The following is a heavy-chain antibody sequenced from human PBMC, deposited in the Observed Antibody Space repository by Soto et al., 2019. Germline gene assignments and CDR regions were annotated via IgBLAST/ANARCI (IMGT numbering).Heavy chain of an antibody. J-gene: IGHJ2*01. CDR1: GGSISSYY. V-gene: IGHV4-59*08. Sequence: QVQLQESGPGLVKPSETLSLTCTVSGGSISSYYWSWIRQPPGKGLEWIGYIYYSGSTNYNPSLKRRVTISVDTSKTQFSLKLSSGTAADTAVYYCARATYYYDSSGYYYDWYFDLWGRGTLVTVSS. CDR3: ARATYYYDSSGYYYDWYFDL. D-gene: IGHD3-22*01. CDR2: IYYSGST.